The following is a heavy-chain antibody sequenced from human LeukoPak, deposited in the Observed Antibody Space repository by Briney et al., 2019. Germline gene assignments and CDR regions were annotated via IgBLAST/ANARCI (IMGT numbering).Heavy chain of an antibody. CDR2: IIPIFGTA. Sequence: ASVKVSCKASGGTFSSYAISWVRQAPGQGLEWMGGIIPIFGTANYAQKFQGRVTITADESTSTAYMELSSLRSEDTAVYYCARGYCSSTSCYLAGDWFDPWGQGTLVTVSS. V-gene: IGHV1-69*13. CDR3: ARGYCSSTSCYLAGDWFDP. CDR1: GGTFSSYA. J-gene: IGHJ5*02. D-gene: IGHD2-2*01.